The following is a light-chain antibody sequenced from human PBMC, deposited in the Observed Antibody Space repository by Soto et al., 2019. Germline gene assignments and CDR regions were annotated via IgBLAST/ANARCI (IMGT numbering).Light chain of an antibody. CDR3: SSYRSSTTFV. J-gene: IGLJ1*01. V-gene: IGLV2-14*01. CDR2: EVS. CDR1: SSDVGGYNY. Sequence: QSVLTQPPSASGSPGQSVTISCTGTSSDVGGYNYVSWYQQHPGKAPKLMIYEVSNRPSGVSNRFSGSKSGSMASLTISGIQAEDEADYYCSSYRSSTTFVFGTGTKVT.